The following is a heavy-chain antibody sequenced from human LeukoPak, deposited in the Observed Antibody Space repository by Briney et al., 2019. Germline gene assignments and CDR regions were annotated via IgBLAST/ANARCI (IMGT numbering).Heavy chain of an antibody. CDR1: GFTFSSYA. V-gene: IGHV3-23*01. D-gene: IGHD6-19*01. J-gene: IGHJ4*02. CDR2: ISGSGGST. CDR3: ATSPRSDSSGQI. Sequence: GGSLRLSCAASGFTFSSYAMSWDRQAPGKGLEWVSAISGSGGSTYYADSVKGRFTISRDNSKNTLYLQMNSLRAEDTAVYYCATSPRSDSSGQIWGQGTLVTVSS.